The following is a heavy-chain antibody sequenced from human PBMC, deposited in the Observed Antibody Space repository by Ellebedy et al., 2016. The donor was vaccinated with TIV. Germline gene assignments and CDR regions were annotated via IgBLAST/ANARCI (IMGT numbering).Heavy chain of an antibody. CDR2: ISGKGDVT. V-gene: IGHV3-23*01. CDR3: AKGGHASPFDS. J-gene: IGHJ5*01. Sequence: GESLKISXTASGFTFRNYAMSWVRQAPGEGLEWVSTISGKGDVTFYADSVRGRFTISRDNSKNTHFLQMTSLRVEDTAFYYCAKGGHASPFDSWGQGTPVTVSS. CDR1: GFTFRNYA.